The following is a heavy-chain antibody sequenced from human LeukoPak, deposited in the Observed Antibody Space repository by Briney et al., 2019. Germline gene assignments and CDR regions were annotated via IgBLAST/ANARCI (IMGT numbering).Heavy chain of an antibody. CDR1: GGSLSSYY. D-gene: IGHD3-9*01. CDR3: ARGLKPYDILTAYYTFPYFDY. Sequence: PSETLSLTCTVSGGSLSSYYWTWIRQPPGKGLEWIGYISYSGSTNYNPSLTSRVTISVDTSKNQFSLKLSSVTVADTAVYYCARGLKPYDILTAYYTFPYFDYWGQGALVTVSS. J-gene: IGHJ4*02. CDR2: ISYSGST. V-gene: IGHV4-59*01.